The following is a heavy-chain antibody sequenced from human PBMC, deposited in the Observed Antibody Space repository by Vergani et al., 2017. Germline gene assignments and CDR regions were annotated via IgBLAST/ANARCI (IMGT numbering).Heavy chain of an antibody. CDR2: IYYSGST. D-gene: IGHD6-13*01. CDR3: ARGNVVGGSSSWYPYWYFDL. CDR1: GGSISSYY. V-gene: IGHV4-59*01. Sequence: QVQLQESGPGLVKPSETLSLTCTVSGGSISSYYWSWIRQPPGQGLEWIGYIYYSGSTNYNPSLKSRVTISVDTSKNQFSLKLSSVTAVDTAVYYCARGNVVGGSSSWYPYWYFDLWGRGTLVTVSS. J-gene: IGHJ2*01.